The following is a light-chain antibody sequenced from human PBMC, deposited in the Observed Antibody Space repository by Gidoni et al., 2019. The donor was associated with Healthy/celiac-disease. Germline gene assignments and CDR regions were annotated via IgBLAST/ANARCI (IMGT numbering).Light chain of an antibody. V-gene: IGKV1-39*01. Sequence: DIQMTPSPSSLSASVGDRVTITCRASQSSSSYLNWYQQKPGKAPKLLIYAASSLQSGVPSRFSGSGGGTDFTLTISSLQHEDFATYYCQQSYSTPLFTFGPGTKVDIK. CDR3: QQSYSTPLFT. J-gene: IGKJ3*01. CDR2: AAS. CDR1: QSSSSY.